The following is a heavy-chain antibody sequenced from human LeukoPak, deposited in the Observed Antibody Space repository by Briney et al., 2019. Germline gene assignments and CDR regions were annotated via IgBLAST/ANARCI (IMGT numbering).Heavy chain of an antibody. J-gene: IGHJ4*02. CDR3: ARDVYYYDSSGYAYYFDY. CDR2: IKQDGSEK. Sequence: GGSLRLSCAASGFTFSSYWMSWVRQAPGKGLEGVANIKQDGSEKYYVDSVKGRFTISRDNAKNSLYLQMNSLRAEDTAVYYCARDVYYYDSSGYAYYFDYWGQGTLVTVSS. V-gene: IGHV3-7*01. D-gene: IGHD3-22*01. CDR1: GFTFSSYW.